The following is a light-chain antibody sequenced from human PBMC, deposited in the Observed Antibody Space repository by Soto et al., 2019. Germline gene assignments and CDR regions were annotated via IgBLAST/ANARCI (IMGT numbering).Light chain of an antibody. CDR3: QQYNSYLW. CDR1: QSVRSW. J-gene: IGKJ1*01. CDR2: KAS. V-gene: IGKV1-5*03. Sequence: DIQMTQSPSTLSASVGDRVTITCRASQSVRSWLAWYQQKPGKAPKLLIYKASSLESGVPSRFSGSGSGTEFTLTISSLQPDDVATYDCQQYNSYLWFGQGTKVEIK.